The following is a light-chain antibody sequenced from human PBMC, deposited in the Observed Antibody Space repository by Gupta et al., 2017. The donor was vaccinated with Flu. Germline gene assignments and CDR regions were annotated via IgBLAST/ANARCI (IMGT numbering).Light chain of an antibody. CDR3: QQYEDWPPSIT. J-gene: IGKJ5*01. CDR2: GAS. CDR1: RTVTNS. Sequence: EIVMTQSPASLSVSPGERATLSCRASRTVTNSLAWYQQKPGQAPRLLIHGASTRAAGIPARFSGSASGTEFTLTITSLQSEDSAVYYCQQYEDWPPSITFGQGTRLEI. V-gene: IGKV3-15*01.